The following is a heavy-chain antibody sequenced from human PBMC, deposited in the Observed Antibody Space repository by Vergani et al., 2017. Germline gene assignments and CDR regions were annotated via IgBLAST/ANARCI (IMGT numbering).Heavy chain of an antibody. Sequence: QVQLVQSGAEVKKPGSSVKVSCKASGGTFSSYAISWVRQAPGQGLEWMGRIIPILGIANYAQKFQGRVTMTEDTSTDTAYMELSSLRSEDTAVYYCATLMAGTNGWDAFDIWGQGTMVTVSS. J-gene: IGHJ3*02. CDR2: IIPILGIA. D-gene: IGHD6-19*01. V-gene: IGHV1-69*04. CDR3: ATLMAGTNGWDAFDI. CDR1: GGTFSSYA.